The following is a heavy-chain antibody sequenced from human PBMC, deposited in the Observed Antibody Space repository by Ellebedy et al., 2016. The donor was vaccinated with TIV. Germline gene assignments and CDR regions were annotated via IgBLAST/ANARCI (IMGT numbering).Heavy chain of an antibody. CDR2: SSGGSSNT. J-gene: IGHJ4*02. D-gene: IGHD3-16*01. CDR3: ARTFGPAFDY. CDR1: GFTFSDYY. V-gene: IGHV3-11*06. Sequence: PGGSLRLSCAASGFTFSDYYMSWIRQAPGKGLEWVSYSSGGSSNTNYADSVKGRFTISRDNAKKSLYLQMNSLRAEDTARYYCARTFGPAFDYWGQGTLVTVSS.